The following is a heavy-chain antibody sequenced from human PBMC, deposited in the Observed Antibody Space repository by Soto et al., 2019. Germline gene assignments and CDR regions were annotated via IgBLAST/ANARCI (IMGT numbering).Heavy chain of an antibody. CDR1: GFTFSSYA. CDR3: ASDSPRVNNWSAP. D-gene: IGHD3-22*01. CDR2: ISYDGSNK. J-gene: IGHJ5*02. V-gene: IGHV3-30-3*01. Sequence: QVQLVESGGGVVQPGRSLRLSCAASGFTFSSYAMHWVRQAPGKGLEWVAVISYDGSNKYYADSVKGRFTISRDNSKNTLYLQMNSLRAGNTAVNYCASDSPRVNNWSAPWGQGTLVTVSS.